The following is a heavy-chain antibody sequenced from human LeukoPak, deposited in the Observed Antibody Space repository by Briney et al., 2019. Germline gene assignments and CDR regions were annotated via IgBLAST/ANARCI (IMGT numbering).Heavy chain of an antibody. CDR2: INPNSGGT. CDR3: AREPRIVTDPHFDY. CDR1: GYTFTGYY. J-gene: IGHJ4*02. V-gene: IGHV1-2*02. D-gene: IGHD2/OR15-2a*01. Sequence: GASVKVSCKASGYTFTGYYMHWVRQAPGQGLEWMGWINPNSGGTNYAQKFQGRVTMTRDTSISTAYMELRSLRSDDTAVYYCAREPRIVTDPHFDYWGQGTLVTVSS.